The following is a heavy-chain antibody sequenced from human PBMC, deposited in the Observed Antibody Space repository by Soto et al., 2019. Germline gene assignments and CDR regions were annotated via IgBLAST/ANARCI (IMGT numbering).Heavy chain of an antibody. V-gene: IGHV3-23*01. CDR1: GFTFSSYG. CDR2: ISGSGGST. D-gene: IGHD6-13*01. J-gene: IGHJ4*02. CDR3: AKALAAAGTLDY. Sequence: EVQLLESGGGLVQPGGSLRLSCAASGFTFSSYGMSWVRQAPGKGLEWVSAISGSGGSTYYADSVKGRFAISRDNSKNKLYLQMNSLRAEDTAVYYCAKALAAAGTLDYWGRGSLVTVSS.